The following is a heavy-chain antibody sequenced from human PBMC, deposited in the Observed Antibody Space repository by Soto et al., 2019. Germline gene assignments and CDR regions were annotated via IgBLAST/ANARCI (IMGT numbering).Heavy chain of an antibody. V-gene: IGHV3-74*01. Sequence: EVQLVESEGGLVQRGGSLRLSCAASGFTFNYYWMHWVRQAPGQGLVWVSHIHSDGSTTTYAESVKGRFTISRDNAKNTRYLQLSSLRAEDRAVYYCVRGDEGGFDLWGQVTTVTVAS. CDR1: GFTFNYYW. J-gene: IGHJ3*01. CDR3: VRGDEGGFDL. CDR2: IHSDGSTT. D-gene: IGHD2-21*02.